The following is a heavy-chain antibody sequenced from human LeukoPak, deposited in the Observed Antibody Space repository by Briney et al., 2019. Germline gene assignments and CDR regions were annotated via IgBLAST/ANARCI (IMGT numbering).Heavy chain of an antibody. CDR3: ARGDIVATINWFDP. Sequence: PSETLSLTCAVYGGSFSGYYWSWIRQPPGKGLEWIGYIYYSGSTNYNPSLKRRVTISVDTSKNQFSLKLSSVTAADTAVYYCARGDIVATINWFDPWGQGTLVTVSS. D-gene: IGHD5-12*01. J-gene: IGHJ5*02. CDR1: GGSFSGYY. V-gene: IGHV4-59*01. CDR2: IYYSGST.